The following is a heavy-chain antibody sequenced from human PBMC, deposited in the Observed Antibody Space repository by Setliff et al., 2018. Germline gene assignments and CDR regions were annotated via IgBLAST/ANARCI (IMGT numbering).Heavy chain of an antibody. CDR2: TIPIFGTT. D-gene: IGHD5-18*01. CDR1: GGTFSSYG. V-gene: IGHV1-69*13. CDR3: AREGVDTRSSTDYRYYMDV. Sequence: GASVKVSCKASGGTFSSYGISWVRQAPGQGLEWMGGTIPIFGTTNYAQKFQGGVTIIADESTSTAYMELSSLTSADTAVYYCAREGVDTRSSTDYRYYMDVWGKGTTVTVS. J-gene: IGHJ6*03.